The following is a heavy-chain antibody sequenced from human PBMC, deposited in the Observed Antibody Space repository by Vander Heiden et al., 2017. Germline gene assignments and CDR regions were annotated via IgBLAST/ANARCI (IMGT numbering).Heavy chain of an antibody. CDR2: ISDDGRKK. Sequence: QVQLVESGGGVVQPGQSLELSCAAFGFTFSTYGSHCVCQAPGKGLEWVTLISDDGRKKYYADSVKGRFTISRDKTKNTLYLQMNSLRPEDTAVYYCAKYGDYHYGMDVWGQGTTVTVSS. J-gene: IGHJ6*02. CDR3: AKYGDYHYGMDV. D-gene: IGHD2-21*01. V-gene: IGHV3-30*18. CDR1: GFTFSTYG.